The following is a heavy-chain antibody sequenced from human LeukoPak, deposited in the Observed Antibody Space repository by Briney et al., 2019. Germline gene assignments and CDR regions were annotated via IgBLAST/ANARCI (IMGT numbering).Heavy chain of an antibody. V-gene: IGHV3-9*01. D-gene: IGHD6-13*01. CDR2: FNWNSGSI. Sequence: GRSLRLSCAASGFTFDDYAMHWVRQAPGKGLEWVSGFNWNSGSIGYADSVKGRFTISRDNAKNSLYLQMNSLRAEDTALYYCAEGSDSSSWYYFDHWGQGTLVTVSS. J-gene: IGHJ4*02. CDR1: GFTFDDYA. CDR3: AEGSDSSSWYYFDH.